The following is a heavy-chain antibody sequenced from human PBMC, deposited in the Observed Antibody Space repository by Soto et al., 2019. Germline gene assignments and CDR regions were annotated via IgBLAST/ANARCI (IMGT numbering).Heavy chain of an antibody. V-gene: IGHV3-30*18. CDR3: AKDRGYCSGGSCSFDY. CDR1: GFTFSSYG. D-gene: IGHD2-15*01. J-gene: IGHJ4*02. Sequence: GGSLRLSCAASGFTFSSYGMHWVRQAPGKGLEWVAVISYDGSNKYYADSVKGRFTISRDNSKNTLYLQMNSLRAEDTAVYYCAKDRGYCSGGSCSFDYWGQGTLVTVSS. CDR2: ISYDGSNK.